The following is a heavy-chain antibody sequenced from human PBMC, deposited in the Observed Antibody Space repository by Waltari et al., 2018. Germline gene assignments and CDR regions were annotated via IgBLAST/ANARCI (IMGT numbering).Heavy chain of an antibody. J-gene: IGHJ4*02. CDR1: GFTVSSNY. D-gene: IGHD6-13*01. CDR3: ARVAYSSSRAYFDY. Sequence: EVQLVESGGGLIQPGVSLRLSCAASGFTVSSNYMHWVRPAPGKGLEWVSVIYSGGSTYYADSVKGRFTISRDNSKNTLYLQMNSLRAEDTAVYYCARVAYSSSRAYFDYWGQGTLVTVSS. V-gene: IGHV3-53*01. CDR2: IYSGGST.